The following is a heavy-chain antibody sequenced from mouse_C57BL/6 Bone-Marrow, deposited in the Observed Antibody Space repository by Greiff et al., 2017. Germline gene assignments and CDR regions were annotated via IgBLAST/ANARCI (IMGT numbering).Heavy chain of an antibody. CDR1: GYTFTSYW. Sequence: VQLQQPGAELVRPGTSVKLSCKASGYTFTSYWMHWVKQRPGQGLEWIGVIDPSDSYTNYNQKFKGKATLTVDTSSSTAYMQLSSLTSEDSAVYYCARWDDYGGWGQGTTLTVSS. D-gene: IGHD2-4*01. J-gene: IGHJ2*01. CDR3: ARWDDYGG. V-gene: IGHV1-59*01. CDR2: IDPSDSYT.